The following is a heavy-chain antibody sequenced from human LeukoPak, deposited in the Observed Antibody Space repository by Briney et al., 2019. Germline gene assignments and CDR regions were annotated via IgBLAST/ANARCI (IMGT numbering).Heavy chain of an antibody. CDR2: ISSSSSYI. Sequence: PGGSLRLSCAASGFTFSTYSMNWVRQAPGKGLEWVSSISSSSSYIYYADSVKGRFTISRDNAKNSLYLQMNSLRAEDTAVYYCARGQGYSRAFDYWGQGTLVTVSS. CDR1: GFTFSTYS. CDR3: ARGQGYSRAFDY. J-gene: IGHJ4*02. V-gene: IGHV3-21*01. D-gene: IGHD6-13*01.